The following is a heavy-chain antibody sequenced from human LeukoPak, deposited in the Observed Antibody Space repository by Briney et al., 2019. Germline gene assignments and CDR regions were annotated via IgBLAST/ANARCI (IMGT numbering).Heavy chain of an antibody. V-gene: IGHV3-43*02. D-gene: IGHD3-10*01. CDR2: ISGDGSST. Sequence: GGSLRLSCAASGFTFNNYAMSWVRQAPGKGLGWVSLISGDGSSTYYADSVKGRFTISRDNSKNSLYLQMKSLRPEDTALYYCAKDSLGGGYFGSGSYPASCFDYWGQGTLVTVSS. CDR3: AKDSLGGGYFGSGSYPASCFDY. CDR1: GFTFNNYA. J-gene: IGHJ4*02.